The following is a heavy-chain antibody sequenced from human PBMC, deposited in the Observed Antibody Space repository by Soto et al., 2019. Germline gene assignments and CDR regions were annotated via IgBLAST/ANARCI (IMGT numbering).Heavy chain of an antibody. Sequence: ESGGGLIQPGGSLRLSCAASGFTVSSNYMSWVRQAPGKGLEWVSVIYSGGSTYYADSVKGRFTISRDNSKNTLYLQMNSLRAEDTAVYYCARDKTYYYYGMDVWGQGTTVTVSS. V-gene: IGHV3-53*01. CDR3: ARDKTYYYYGMDV. CDR1: GFTVSSNY. CDR2: IYSGGST. J-gene: IGHJ6*02.